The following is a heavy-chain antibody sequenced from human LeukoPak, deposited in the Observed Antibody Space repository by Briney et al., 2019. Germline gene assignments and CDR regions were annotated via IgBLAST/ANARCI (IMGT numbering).Heavy chain of an antibody. J-gene: IGHJ3*02. D-gene: IGHD7-27*01. CDR3: ALLGTLLDAFDI. CDR2: IYYSGST. CDR1: GGSISSGGYY. Sequence: PSETLSLTCTVSGGSISSGGYYWSWIRQHPGKGLEWIGYIYYSGSTYYNPSLKSRVTISVDTSKNQFSLKLSSVTAADTAVYYRALLGTLLDAFDIWGQGTMVTVSS. V-gene: IGHV4-31*03.